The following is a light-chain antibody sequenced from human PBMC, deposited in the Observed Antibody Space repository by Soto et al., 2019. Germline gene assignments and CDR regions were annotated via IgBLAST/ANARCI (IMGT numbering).Light chain of an antibody. Sequence: QSALTQPRSVSVSPGQSVTISCTGISSDVGDFNFVSWYQQHPGKAPKLIISDVSKRPSGVPDRFSGSKSGNTASLIISGLQAEDEADYYCCSYAGSYTYVFGSGTKLTVL. J-gene: IGLJ1*01. CDR1: SSDVGDFNF. CDR2: DVS. V-gene: IGLV2-11*01. CDR3: CSYAGSYTYV.